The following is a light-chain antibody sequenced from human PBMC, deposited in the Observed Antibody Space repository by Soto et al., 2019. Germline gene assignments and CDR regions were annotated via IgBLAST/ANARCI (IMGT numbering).Light chain of an antibody. CDR1: QSISSY. Sequence: DIQMTQSPSSLSASVGDRVTITCRASQSISSYLNWYQQKPGKAPKLLIYAASSLQSGVPSRFSGSGSATDFTLTFSSLQPEDFATYYCQQSYSTPRTFGQGTKLEIK. CDR2: AAS. V-gene: IGKV1-39*01. J-gene: IGKJ2*01. CDR3: QQSYSTPRT.